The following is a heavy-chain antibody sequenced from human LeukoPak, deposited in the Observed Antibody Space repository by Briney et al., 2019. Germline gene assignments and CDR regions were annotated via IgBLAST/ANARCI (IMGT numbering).Heavy chain of an antibody. CDR1: GGTFSSYA. D-gene: IGHD4-17*01. J-gene: IGHJ4*02. V-gene: IGHV1-69*06. Sequence: VASVKVPCKASGGTFSSYAISWVRQAPGQGLEWMGGIIPIFGTANYAQKFQGRVTITADKSTSTAYMELSSLRSEDTAVYYCARGLGDYGDCVDCLYFDYWGQGTLVTVSS. CDR2: IIPIFGTA. CDR3: ARGLGDYGDCVDCLYFDY.